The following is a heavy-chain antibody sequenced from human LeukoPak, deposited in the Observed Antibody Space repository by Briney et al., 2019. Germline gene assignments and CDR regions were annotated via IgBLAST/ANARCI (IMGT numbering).Heavy chain of an antibody. D-gene: IGHD3-22*01. V-gene: IGHV5-51*01. Sequence: EASVKVSCKASGYTFTSYWIGWVRQMPGKGLEWMGIIYPGDSDTRYSPSFQGQVTISAAKSISTAYLQWSSLKASDTAMYYCARQSVYYCDSSGTGSAFDIWGQGTMVTVSS. CDR2: IYPGDSDT. CDR1: GYTFTSYW. CDR3: ARQSVYYCDSSGTGSAFDI. J-gene: IGHJ3*02.